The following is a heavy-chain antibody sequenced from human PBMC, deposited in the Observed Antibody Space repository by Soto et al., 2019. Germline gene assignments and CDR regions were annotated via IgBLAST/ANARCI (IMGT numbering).Heavy chain of an antibody. V-gene: IGHV3-30-3*02. CDR1: AFMFNHLA. J-gene: IGHJ4*02. D-gene: IGHD2-21*02. CDR2: ISYDGSHK. CDR3: AKPKRRYCGTDGYMFEL. Sequence: SXRLALAVCAFMFNHLAMNWVRQAPGKGLEWVALISYDGSHKYYSDSVKGRITISRDNSKNMSYLQMSALRAEDTALYYCAKPKRRYCGTDGYMFELWGQGTLVTVCS.